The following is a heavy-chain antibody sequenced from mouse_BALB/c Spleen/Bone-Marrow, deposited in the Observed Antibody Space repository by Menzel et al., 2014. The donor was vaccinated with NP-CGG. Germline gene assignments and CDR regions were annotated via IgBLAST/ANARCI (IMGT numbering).Heavy chain of an antibody. D-gene: IGHD1-1*01. CDR1: GYAFTSYW. CDR2: IYPSDSYT. J-gene: IGHJ4*01. CDR3: TRYGNSHYYAMDY. Sequence: QVQLKESGAELVRPGASVKLSCRASGYAFTSYWINWVKQRPGQGLEWIGNIYPSDSYTNYNQRFKDKATLTVDKSSSTAYMQLSSPTSEDSADYYCTRYGNSHYYAMDYWGQGTSVTVSS. V-gene: IGHV1-69*02.